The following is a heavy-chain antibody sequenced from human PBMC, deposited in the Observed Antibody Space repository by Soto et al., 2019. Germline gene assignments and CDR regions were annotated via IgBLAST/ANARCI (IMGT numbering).Heavy chain of an antibody. J-gene: IGHJ6*02. V-gene: IGHV4-59*01. CDR1: GGSISSYY. CDR2: IYYSGST. Sequence: SETLSLTCTVSGGSISSYYWSWIRQPPGKGLEWIGYIYYSGSTNYNPSLKSRVTISVDTSKNQFSLKLSSVTAADTAVYYCARDDLGCSGGSCYPDYGMDVWGQGTTVTVSS. CDR3: ARDDLGCSGGSCYPDYGMDV. D-gene: IGHD2-15*01.